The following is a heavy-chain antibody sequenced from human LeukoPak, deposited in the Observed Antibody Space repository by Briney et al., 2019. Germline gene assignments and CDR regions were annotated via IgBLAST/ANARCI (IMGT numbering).Heavy chain of an antibody. CDR3: ARESALAFDI. CDR1: GYTFTSYG. V-gene: IGHV1-18*01. J-gene: IGHJ3*02. Sequence: ASVKVSCKTSGYTFTSYGISWVRQAPGQGLEWMGWIRVYNGNTNYAQRLQGRVTMTTDTSTSTAYMELRSLRSDDTAVYYCARESALAFDIWGQGTMVTVSS. CDR2: IRVYNGNT.